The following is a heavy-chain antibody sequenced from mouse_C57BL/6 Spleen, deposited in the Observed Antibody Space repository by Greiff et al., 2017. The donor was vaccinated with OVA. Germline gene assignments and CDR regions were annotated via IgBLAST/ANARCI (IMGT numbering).Heavy chain of an antibody. CDR2: IYPGGGYT. D-gene: IGHD4-1*01. J-gene: IGHJ2*01. CDR3: AGEGELGPHFDY. V-gene: IGHV1-63*01. Sequence: QVQLKESGAELVRPGTSVKMSCKASGYTFTNYWIGWAKQRPGHGLEWIGDIYPGGGYTNYNEKLKGKATLTADKSSSPAYMQFSRLSAEDSAIYYGAGEGELGPHFDYWGQGTTLTVSS. CDR1: GYTFTNYW.